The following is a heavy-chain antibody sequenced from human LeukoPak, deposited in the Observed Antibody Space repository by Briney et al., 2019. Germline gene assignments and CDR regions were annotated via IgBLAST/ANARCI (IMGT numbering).Heavy chain of an antibody. D-gene: IGHD6-13*01. CDR2: ISTYNGDT. CDR3: ARGQGYSSSHDY. V-gene: IGHV1-18*01. CDR1: GYTFTDYG. Sequence: ASVKVSCKASGYTFTDYGISWVRQAPGQGLEWMGWISTYNGDTNFAQKFQGRVTITADESTSTAYMELSSLRSEDTAVYYCARGQGYSSSHDYWGQGTLVTVSS. J-gene: IGHJ4*02.